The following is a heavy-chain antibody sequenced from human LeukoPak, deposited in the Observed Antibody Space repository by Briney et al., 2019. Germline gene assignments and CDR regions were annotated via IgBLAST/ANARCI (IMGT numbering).Heavy chain of an antibody. CDR3: ARSGSSGAFDI. CDR1: EFSVGSNY. CDR2: IYSGGST. V-gene: IGHV3-66*01. J-gene: IGHJ3*02. D-gene: IGHD6-6*01. Sequence: PGGSLRLSCAASEFSVGSNYMTWVRQAPGKGLEWVSLIYSGGSTYYADSVKGRFTISRDNAKNSLYLQMNSLRAEDTAVYYCARSGSSGAFDIWGQGTMVTVSS.